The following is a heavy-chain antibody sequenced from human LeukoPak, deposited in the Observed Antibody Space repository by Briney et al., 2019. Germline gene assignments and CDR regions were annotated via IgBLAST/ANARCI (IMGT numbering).Heavy chain of an antibody. V-gene: IGHV5-51*01. J-gene: IGHJ4*02. CDR1: GYSFTSYW. Sequence: RGESLKISCKGSGYSFTSYWIGWVRHMPGKDLEWMGIIYPGDSDTRYSPSFQGQVTISADKSISTAYLQWSSLKASDTAMYYCARLNMVRGAGVDYWGQGTLVTVSS. CDR3: ARLNMVRGAGVDY. D-gene: IGHD3-10*01. CDR2: IYPGDSDT.